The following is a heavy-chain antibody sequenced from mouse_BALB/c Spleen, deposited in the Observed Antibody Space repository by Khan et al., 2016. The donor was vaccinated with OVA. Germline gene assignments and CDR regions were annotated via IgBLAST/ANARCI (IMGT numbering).Heavy chain of an antibody. J-gene: IGHJ1*01. Sequence: EVMLVESGGGLVKSGGSLKLSCAASGFTFSTYAMSWVRQTPEKRLEWVATISTGDTYTYYPDSVKGRFTISRDNAKNTLYLKMSSLRSEDTAMYYSARPPITTVVATSYWFFDVWGAGTTVTVST. D-gene: IGHD1-1*01. CDR3: ARPPITTVVATSYWFFDV. CDR1: GFTFSTYA. V-gene: IGHV5-9-1*01. CDR2: ISTGDTYT.